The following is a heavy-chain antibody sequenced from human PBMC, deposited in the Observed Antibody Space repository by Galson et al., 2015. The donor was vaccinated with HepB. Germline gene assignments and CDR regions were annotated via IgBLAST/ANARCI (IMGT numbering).Heavy chain of an antibody. CDR1: GFTVSSYA. D-gene: IGHD2-2*01. J-gene: IGHJ4*02. Sequence: SLRLAGAASGFTVSSYAMSWVRQAPGEGLEWVSAISGSGGSTYYADSVKGRFPISRDNSKNTLYLQMNSLRAEDTAVYYCANPGYCSSTSCPRRRENYWGQGTLVTVSS. V-gene: IGHV3-23*01. CDR2: ISGSGGST. CDR3: ANPGYCSSTSCPRRRENY.